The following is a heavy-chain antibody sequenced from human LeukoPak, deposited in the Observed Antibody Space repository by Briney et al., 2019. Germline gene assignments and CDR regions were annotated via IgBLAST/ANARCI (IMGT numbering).Heavy chain of an antibody. Sequence: GGSLRLSCAASGLTFSNYGMHWVRQAPGKGLEWMTTIWYDGNNKYYADSVKGRFSISRDNSKNTLYLQMNSLRVEDTAVYYCARATLSGIDGLFDYWGQGTLVTVSS. D-gene: IGHD1-26*01. CDR1: GLTFSNYG. J-gene: IGHJ4*02. V-gene: IGHV3-33*01. CDR2: IWYDGNNK. CDR3: ARATLSGIDGLFDY.